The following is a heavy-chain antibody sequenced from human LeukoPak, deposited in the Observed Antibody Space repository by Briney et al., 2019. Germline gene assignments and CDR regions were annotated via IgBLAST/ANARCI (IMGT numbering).Heavy chain of an antibody. CDR2: ISSSSSTI. CDR1: GFTFTSYN. V-gene: IGHV3-48*01. J-gene: IGHJ6*03. CDR3: AKGSSYYYDSSGTYYYYYMDV. Sequence: GGCLRLSCAASGFTFTSYNMNWVRQAPGKGLEWVSYISSSSSTIYYADSVKGRFTISRDNAKNTLYLQMNSLRAEDTAVYYCAKGSSYYYDSSGTYYYYYMDVWGKGTTVTISS. D-gene: IGHD3-22*01.